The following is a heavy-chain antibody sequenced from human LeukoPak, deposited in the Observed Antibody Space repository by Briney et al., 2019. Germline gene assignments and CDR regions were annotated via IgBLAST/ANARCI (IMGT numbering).Heavy chain of an antibody. Sequence: GGSLRLSCAASGFTFSNYAMTWVRQAPGKGLEWVSAISGSGGSKSYVDSVEARFSISRDNSKNTLYLQMNSLRAEDTAVYYCARDYCSSTSCYTGSAYYYYMDVWGKGTTVTVSS. CDR1: GFTFSNYA. D-gene: IGHD2-2*02. CDR2: ISGSGGSK. V-gene: IGHV3-23*01. CDR3: ARDYCSSTSCYTGSAYYYYMDV. J-gene: IGHJ6*03.